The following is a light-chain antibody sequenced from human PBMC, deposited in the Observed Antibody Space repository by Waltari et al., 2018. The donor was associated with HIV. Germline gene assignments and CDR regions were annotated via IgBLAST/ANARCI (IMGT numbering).Light chain of an antibody. CDR1: QSVRSNY. Sequence: EIVLTQSPATLSLSPGERATLSCGASQSVRSNYLAWYQQKPGLAPRLLIYDASIRATGIPDRFSGSGSGTDFTLTISRLEPEDFAVYYCQQYGSSPQTFGGGTKVEIK. V-gene: IGKV3D-20*01. J-gene: IGKJ4*01. CDR3: QQYGSSPQT. CDR2: DAS.